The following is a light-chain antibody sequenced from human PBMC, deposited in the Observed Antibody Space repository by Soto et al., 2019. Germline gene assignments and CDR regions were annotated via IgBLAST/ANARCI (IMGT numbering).Light chain of an antibody. CDR2: DTS. V-gene: IGKV3-11*01. Sequence: EFVLTQSPATLSLAPGARATLSCRASQSVINYLAWYQQKPGQAPRLLIYDTSNRATGIPARFSGSGSGTDFTLIISSLEPEDFAVYYCQQRANWPLTFGGGTKVDIK. J-gene: IGKJ4*01. CDR1: QSVINY. CDR3: QQRANWPLT.